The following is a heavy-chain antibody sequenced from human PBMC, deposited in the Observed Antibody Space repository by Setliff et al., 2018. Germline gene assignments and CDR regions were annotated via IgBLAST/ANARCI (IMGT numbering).Heavy chain of an antibody. V-gene: IGHV1-2*02. CDR3: ARSTNYGMRFWFDN. J-gene: IGHJ4*02. CDR2: INPDTGDT. CDR1: GNIFTGHF. D-gene: IGHD1-7*01. Sequence: ASVKVSCKASGNIFTGHFLHWVRQAPGQGLEWMGWINPDTGDTHYPVYFQGRVTMTRDTSISTGSMELSRLRSDDTAVYFCARSTNYGMRFWFDNWGQGALVTVSS.